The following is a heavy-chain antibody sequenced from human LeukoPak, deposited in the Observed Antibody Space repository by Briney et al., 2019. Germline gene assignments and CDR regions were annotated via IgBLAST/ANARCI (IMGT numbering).Heavy chain of an antibody. D-gene: IGHD2-2*01. CDR3: ARRGGGEATTDIVVVPAAPLDY. J-gene: IGHJ4*02. CDR1: GFTFSSYG. Sequence: PGGSLRLSCAASGFTFSSYGMHWVRQAPGKGLEWVAVIWYDGSNKYYADSVKGRFTISRDNSKNTLYLQMNSLRAEDTAVYYCARRGGGEATTDIVVVPAAPLDYWGQGTLVTVSS. CDR2: IWYDGSNK. V-gene: IGHV3-33*01.